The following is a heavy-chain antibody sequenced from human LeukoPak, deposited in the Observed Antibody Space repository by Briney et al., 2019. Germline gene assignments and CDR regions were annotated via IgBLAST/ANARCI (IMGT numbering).Heavy chain of an antibody. D-gene: IGHD6-19*01. CDR1: GFTFSSYG. Sequence: PGRSLRLSCAASGFTFSSYGMHWVRQAPGKGLEWVAVISCDGSNKYYADSVKGRFTISRDNSKNTLYLQMNSLRAEDTAVYYCAKDLQRQWLGYFQHWGQGTLVTVSS. CDR3: AKDLQRQWLGYFQH. J-gene: IGHJ1*01. CDR2: ISCDGSNK. V-gene: IGHV3-30*18.